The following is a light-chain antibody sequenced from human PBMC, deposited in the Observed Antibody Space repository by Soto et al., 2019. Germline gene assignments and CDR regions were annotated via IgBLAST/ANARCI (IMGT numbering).Light chain of an antibody. Sequence: EIVLAQSPGTLSLSPGERATLSCRASQSVSSSYLAWYQQKPGQAPRLLIYGASSRATGIPDRFSGSGSGTDLTLTISRLEPEDFAVYYCQQYGSSPPQLTFGGGTKVDI. CDR2: GAS. J-gene: IGKJ4*01. V-gene: IGKV3-20*01. CDR3: QQYGSSPPQLT. CDR1: QSVSSSY.